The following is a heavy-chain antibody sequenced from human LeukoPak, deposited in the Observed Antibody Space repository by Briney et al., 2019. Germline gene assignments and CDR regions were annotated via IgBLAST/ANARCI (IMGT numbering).Heavy chain of an antibody. CDR2: INPNSGDT. CDR3: ARGSGPGENWLDP. D-gene: IGHD7-27*01. V-gene: IGHV1-2*06. Sequence: ASVKVSCKASGYTFTGYYMHWVRQAPGQGLEWMGRINPNSGDTHYTQDFQGRVTMTRDTSISTAYMELNSLKSNDTAVYFCARGSGPGENWLDPWGQGTPVIVSS. J-gene: IGHJ5*02. CDR1: GYTFTGYY.